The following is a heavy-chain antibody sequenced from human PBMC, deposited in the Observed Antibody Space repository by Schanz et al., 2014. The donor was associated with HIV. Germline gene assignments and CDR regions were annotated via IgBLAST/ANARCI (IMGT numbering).Heavy chain of an antibody. D-gene: IGHD3-16*02. CDR2: IKQDGSEK. J-gene: IGHJ6*02. V-gene: IGHV3-7*03. Sequence: EVQLVESGGGLVQPGGSLRLSCAVSGFTLSSYWMSWVRQAPGKGLEWVANIKQDGSEKYYVDSVKGRFTISRDNAKNSLYLHMNGLRAEDTAVYYCVRSLYDYVRGAYRPNSFGMNVWGQGTPVTVSS. CDR1: GFTLSSYW. CDR3: VRSLYDYVRGAYRPNSFGMNV.